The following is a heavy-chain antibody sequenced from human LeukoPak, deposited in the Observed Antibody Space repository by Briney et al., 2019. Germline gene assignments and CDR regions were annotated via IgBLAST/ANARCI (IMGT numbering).Heavy chain of an antibody. CDR2: IIPILSIA. CDR3: ARGQWFGELFLYYYGMDV. Sequence: SVKVSCKASGGTFSSYTISWVRQAPGQGLEWMGRIIPILSIANYAQKFQGRVTITADKSTSTAYMELSSLRSEDTAVYYCARGQWFGELFLYYYGMDVWGQGTTVTVSS. J-gene: IGHJ6*02. CDR1: GGTFSSYT. D-gene: IGHD3-10*01. V-gene: IGHV1-69*02.